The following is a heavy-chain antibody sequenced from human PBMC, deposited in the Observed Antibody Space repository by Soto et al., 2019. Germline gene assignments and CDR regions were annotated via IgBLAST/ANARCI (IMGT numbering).Heavy chain of an antibody. D-gene: IGHD3-3*01. CDR1: GGSVSSGSYY. Sequence: SETLSLTCTVSGGSVSSGSYYWSWIRQPPGKGLEWIGYIYYSGSTNYNPSLKSRVTISVDTSKNQFSLKLSSVTAADTAVYYCASLITDYDFWSGHNWFDPWGQGTQVTVSS. J-gene: IGHJ5*02. V-gene: IGHV4-61*01. CDR3: ASLITDYDFWSGHNWFDP. CDR2: IYYSGST.